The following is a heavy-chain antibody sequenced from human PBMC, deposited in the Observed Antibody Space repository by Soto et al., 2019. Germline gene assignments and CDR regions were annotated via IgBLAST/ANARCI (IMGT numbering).Heavy chain of an antibody. CDR3: ARDQGGPFDY. CDR1: GGSFSTYY. J-gene: IGHJ4*02. V-gene: IGHV4-59*01. D-gene: IGHD2-15*01. Sequence: SETLSLTCTVSGGSFSTYYWSWIRQPPGKGLEWIGYIYYSGSTNSNPSLKSRVTLSVDTSKNQFSLKLSSVTAADMAVYYCARDQGGPFDYWGQGTLVTVSS. CDR2: IYYSGST.